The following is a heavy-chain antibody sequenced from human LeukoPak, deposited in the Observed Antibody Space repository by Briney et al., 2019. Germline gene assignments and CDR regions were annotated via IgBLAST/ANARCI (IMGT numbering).Heavy chain of an antibody. CDR1: GGSIGTYY. CDR3: TRNYDSSGYTTFGY. D-gene: IGHD3-22*01. CDR2: IYYSGST. Sequence: PSETLSLTCTVSGGSIGTYYWSWIRQPPGKGLEWIGHIYYSGSTNYNPSLKSRVTIAVDTSKNHFSLKLSSVTAADTAVYYCTRNYDSSGYTTFGYWGRGTLVTVSS. V-gene: IGHV4-59*01. J-gene: IGHJ4*02.